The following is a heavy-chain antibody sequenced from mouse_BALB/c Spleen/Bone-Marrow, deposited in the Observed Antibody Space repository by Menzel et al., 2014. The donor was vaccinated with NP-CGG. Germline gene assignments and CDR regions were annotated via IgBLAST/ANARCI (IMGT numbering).Heavy chain of an antibody. CDR2: INSGGSDT. D-gene: IGHD1-1*01. Sequence: DVMLVESGGGLVKPGGSLKLSCAASGFTFSSYSMSWVRQTPEKRLEWVAIINSGGSDTYYPDSVKGRVTISRDNDKNTLYLQMSSLRSEDTAMYYCARREGGSSLWYFDVWGAGTTVTVSS. V-gene: IGHV5-9-1*01. J-gene: IGHJ1*01. CDR3: ARREGGSSLWYFDV. CDR1: GFTFSSYS.